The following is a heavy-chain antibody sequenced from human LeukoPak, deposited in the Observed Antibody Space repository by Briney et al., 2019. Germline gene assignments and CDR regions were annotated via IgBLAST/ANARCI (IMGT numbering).Heavy chain of an antibody. CDR3: ARDRAVAGHTYWYFDL. CDR2: TYYRSTWYN. CDR1: GDSVSSNSVT. D-gene: IGHD6-19*01. V-gene: IGHV6-1*01. J-gene: IGHJ2*01. Sequence: SQTLSLTCAISGDSVSSNSVTWNWIRQSPSRGLEWPGRTYYRSTWYNDYAVSVRGRITVNPDTSKNQFSLHLNSVTPEDTAVYYCARDRAVAGHTYWYFDLWGRGTLVTVSS.